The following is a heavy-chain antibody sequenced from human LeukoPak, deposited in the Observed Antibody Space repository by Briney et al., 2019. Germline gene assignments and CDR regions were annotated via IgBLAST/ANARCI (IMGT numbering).Heavy chain of an antibody. CDR3: AKVQYYYDSSGYFPTDY. D-gene: IGHD3-22*01. V-gene: IGHV3-30*02. CDR2: IRYDGSNK. Sequence: GSLRLSCAASGFTFSSYGMHWVRQAPGKGLEWVAFIRYDGSNKYYADSVKGRFTISRDNSKNTLYLQMNSLRAEDTAVYYCAKVQYYYDSSGYFPTDYWGQGTLVTVSS. CDR1: GFTFSSYG. J-gene: IGHJ4*02.